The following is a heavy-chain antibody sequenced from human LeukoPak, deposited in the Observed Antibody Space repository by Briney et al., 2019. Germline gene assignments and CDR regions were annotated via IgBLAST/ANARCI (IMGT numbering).Heavy chain of an antibody. CDR2: FSPSGGGT. CDR1: GFTFSNYA. V-gene: IGHV3-23*01. Sequence: PGGSLRLSCAASGFTFSNYAMSWVRQAPGKGLEWVSAFSPSGGGTYYADSVKGRFTISRDNSKNTLYLQMNSLRAEDTAVYYCAGTYYYDKGAFDIWGQGTMVTVSS. CDR3: AGTYYYDKGAFDI. J-gene: IGHJ3*02. D-gene: IGHD3-22*01.